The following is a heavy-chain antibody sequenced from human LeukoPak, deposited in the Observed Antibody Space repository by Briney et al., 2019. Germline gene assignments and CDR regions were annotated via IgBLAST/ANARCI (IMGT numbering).Heavy chain of an antibody. CDR2: INSDGSST. CDR1: GSTFSSYW. V-gene: IGHV3-74*01. J-gene: IGHJ4*02. CDR3: ARGYCSGGSCYSIDY. Sequence: GGSLRLSCAASGSTFSSYWMHWVRQAPGKGLVWVSRINSDGSSTNYADSVKGRFTISRDNSKNTLYLQMNSLRAEDTAVYYCARGYCSGGSCYSIDYWGQGTLVTVSS. D-gene: IGHD2-15*01.